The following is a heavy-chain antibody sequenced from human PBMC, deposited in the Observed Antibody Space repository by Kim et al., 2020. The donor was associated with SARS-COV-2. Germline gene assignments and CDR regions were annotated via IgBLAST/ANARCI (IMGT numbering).Heavy chain of an antibody. V-gene: IGHV4-34*01. J-gene: IGHJ5*02. CDR3: ARGRNSSSRNWFDP. D-gene: IGHD6-13*01. Sequence: TPSLRSRGTISVDASKSQFSLKLSAVTAADTAVYYCARGRNSSSRNWFDPWGQGTLVTVSS.